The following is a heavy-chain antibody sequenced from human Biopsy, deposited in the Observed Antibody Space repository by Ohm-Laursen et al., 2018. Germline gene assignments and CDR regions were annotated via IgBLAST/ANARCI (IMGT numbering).Heavy chain of an antibody. V-gene: IGHV4-59*07. D-gene: IGHD5-12*01. J-gene: IGHJ1*01. CDR3: VRQGGYFQN. Sequence: SDTLSLTCAVYGGSFTGYYWSWIRQPPGKGLEWIGYVYYTGSTDYNPSLQSRVTISVDTSKNHFSLRLRSVTAADTAVYYCVRQGGYFQNWGPGSQVAVSS. CDR1: GGSFTGYY. CDR2: VYYTGST.